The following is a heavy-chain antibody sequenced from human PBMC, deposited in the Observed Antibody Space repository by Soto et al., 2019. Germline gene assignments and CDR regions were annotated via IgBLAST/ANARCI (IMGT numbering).Heavy chain of an antibody. J-gene: IGHJ5*02. Sequence: PGGSLRLSCAASGFTFSSYAMSWVRQAPGKGLEWVSAISGSGGSTYYADSVKGRFTTSRDNSKNTLYLQMNSLRAEDTAVYYCAKDPYCSSTSCFPNWFDPWGQGTMVTVSS. CDR2: ISGSGGST. V-gene: IGHV3-23*01. D-gene: IGHD2-2*01. CDR1: GFTFSSYA. CDR3: AKDPYCSSTSCFPNWFDP.